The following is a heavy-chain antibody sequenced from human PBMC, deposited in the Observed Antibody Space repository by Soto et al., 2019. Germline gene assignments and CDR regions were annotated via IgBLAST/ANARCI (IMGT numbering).Heavy chain of an antibody. J-gene: IGHJ4*02. CDR3: TTERDY. V-gene: IGHV3-73*01. CDR2: IRSRPHNYAT. CDR1: GLNFSGSV. Sequence: HPGGSLRLSCATSGLNFSGSVMHWARQASGKGLEWVGRIRSRPHNYATTYAASVEGRFTISRDDSKNTVYLQMNGLKTDDTAIYYCTTERDYWGRGTLVTVSS.